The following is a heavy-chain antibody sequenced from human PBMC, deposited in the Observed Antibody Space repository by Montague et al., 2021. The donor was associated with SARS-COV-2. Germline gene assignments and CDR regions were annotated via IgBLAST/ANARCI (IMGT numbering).Heavy chain of an antibody. D-gene: IGHD3-9*01. CDR1: GGSLSNNY. Sequence: SETLSLTCAVLGGSLSNNYWTWVRQPPGKEREGFGESNKSGATTPYNPSLKGRVKIPVDRPSNQMSLNLESVTPADTAVYYCARVPLYFEGFDSWGPGILVAVSS. J-gene: IGHJ4*02. CDR3: ARVPLYFEGFDS. V-gene: IGHV4-34*01. CDR2: SNKSGATT.